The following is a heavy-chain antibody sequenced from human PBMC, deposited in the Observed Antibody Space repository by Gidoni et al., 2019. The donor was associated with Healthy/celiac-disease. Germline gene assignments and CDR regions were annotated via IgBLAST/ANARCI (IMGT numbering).Heavy chain of an antibody. CDR2: IYYSGSN. CDR3: ARGGEYYDFWSGYFYFDY. D-gene: IGHD3-3*01. CDR1: GGSISSYY. V-gene: IGHV4-59*01. J-gene: IGHJ4*02. Sequence: QVQLQESGPGLVKPSETLSLTCTVSGGSISSYYWSWIRQPPGKGLEWIGYIYYSGSNNYNPSLKSRVTISVDTSKNQFSLKLSSVTAADTAVYYCARGGEYYDFWSGYFYFDYWGQGTLVTVSS.